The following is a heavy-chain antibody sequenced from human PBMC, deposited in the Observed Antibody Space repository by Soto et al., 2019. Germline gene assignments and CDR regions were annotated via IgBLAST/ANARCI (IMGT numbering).Heavy chain of an antibody. V-gene: IGHV4-59*08. CDR3: ATVIITCGGVRPRNALDI. D-gene: IGHD3-16*01. Sequence: SETLSLTCTVSGGSISSYYWSWIRQPPGKGLEWIGYIYYSGSTNYNPSLKSRVTISVDTSKNQFSLKLSSVTAADTAVYYCATVIITCGGVRPRNALDIWGQGTMVTVSS. CDR1: GGSISSYY. J-gene: IGHJ3*02. CDR2: IYYSGST.